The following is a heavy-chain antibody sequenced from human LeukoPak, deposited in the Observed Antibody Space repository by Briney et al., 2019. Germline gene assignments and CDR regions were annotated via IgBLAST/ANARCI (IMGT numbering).Heavy chain of an antibody. CDR3: ARAADFWSGYPSMDV. CDR1: GFTFSSYE. Sequence: GGSLRLSCAASGFTFSSYEMNWVRQAPGKGLEWVSYISSSGSTIYYADSVKGRFTISRDNAKNPLYLQMNSLRAEDTAVYYCARAADFWSGYPSMDVWGQGTTVTVSS. V-gene: IGHV3-48*03. J-gene: IGHJ6*02. CDR2: ISSSGSTI. D-gene: IGHD3-3*01.